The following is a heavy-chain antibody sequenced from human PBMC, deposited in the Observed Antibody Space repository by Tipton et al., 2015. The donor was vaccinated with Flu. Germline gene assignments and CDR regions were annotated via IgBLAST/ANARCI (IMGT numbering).Heavy chain of an antibody. CDR2: IVRSGTTT. Sequence: SLRLSCAASGITFSSYAMSWVRQAPGKGLEWVSSIVRSGTTTYYADSVKGRFSISRDNSKNSLYLQMNSLSGEDTAVYYCATAIAAADSRWGQGTLVTVSS. D-gene: IGHD6-13*01. CDR3: ATAIAAADSR. CDR1: GITFSSYA. V-gene: IGHV3-23*01. J-gene: IGHJ4*02.